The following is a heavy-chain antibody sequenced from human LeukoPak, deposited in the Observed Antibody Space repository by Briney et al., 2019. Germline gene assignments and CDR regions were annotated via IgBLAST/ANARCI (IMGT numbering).Heavy chain of an antibody. D-gene: IGHD3-10*01. CDR3: ARDYGSGRYYYYYYMDV. Sequence: GGSLRLSCAASGFTFSSYEMNWVRQAPGKGLEWVSYISSSGSTIYYADSAKGRFTISRDNAKNSLYLQMNSLRAEDTAVYYCARDYGSGRYYYYYYMDVWGKGTTVTVSS. CDR2: ISSSGSTI. J-gene: IGHJ6*03. V-gene: IGHV3-48*03. CDR1: GFTFSSYE.